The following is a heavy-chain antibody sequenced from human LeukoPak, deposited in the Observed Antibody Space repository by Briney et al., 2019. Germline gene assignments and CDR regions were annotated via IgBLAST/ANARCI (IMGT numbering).Heavy chain of an antibody. J-gene: IGHJ4*02. CDR1: GFTFSSYW. CDR3: ARTAYDSSAYYDY. D-gene: IGHD3-22*01. Sequence: GGSLRLSCAASGFTFSSYWIHWVRQAPGKGLVWVSRINSDGSDTTYADSVKGRFTISRDNSKNTLYLQMNSLRAKDTAVYYCARTAYDSSAYYDYWGQGILVTVSS. CDR2: INSDGSDT. V-gene: IGHV3-74*01.